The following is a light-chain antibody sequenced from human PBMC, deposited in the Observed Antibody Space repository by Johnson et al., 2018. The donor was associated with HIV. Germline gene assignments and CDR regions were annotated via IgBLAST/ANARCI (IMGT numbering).Light chain of an antibody. CDR3: GTWDSSLSAGV. V-gene: IGLV1-51*02. Sequence: HSVLTQPPSVSAAPGQKVTISCSGSNSNIGNNYVSWYQHLPGTAPKLLIYENNKRPSGIPDRFSGSKSGTSATLGITGLQTGDEADYYCGTWDSSLSAGVFGTGAKVTVL. J-gene: IGLJ1*01. CDR2: ENN. CDR1: NSNIGNNY.